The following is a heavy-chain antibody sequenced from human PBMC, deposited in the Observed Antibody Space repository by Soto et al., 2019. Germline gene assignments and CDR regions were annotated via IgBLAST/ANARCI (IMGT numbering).Heavy chain of an antibody. CDR2: TYYRSKWNT. Sequence: PSPTLSLTCAISGDSVSSNRAAWNWIRQSPSRGLEWLGRTYYRSKWNTHYDPSLKSRLTINPDTSENQVSLQLNFVTPEDTAVYYCARGRLDCSGGACYFGSSDYFDYWGQGTLVTVSS. D-gene: IGHD2-15*01. CDR1: GDSVSSNRAA. V-gene: IGHV6-1*01. CDR3: ARGRLDCSGGACYFGSSDYFDY. J-gene: IGHJ4*02.